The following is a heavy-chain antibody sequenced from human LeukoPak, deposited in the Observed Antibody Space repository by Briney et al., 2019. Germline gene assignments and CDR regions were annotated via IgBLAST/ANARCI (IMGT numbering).Heavy chain of an antibody. CDR1: GGSISSSSYY. D-gene: IGHD6-19*01. V-gene: IGHV4-39*01. Sequence: SETLSLTCTVSGGSISSSSYYWGWIRQPPGKGLEWIGSIYYSGSTYYNPSLKSRVTISVDTSKNRFSLKLSSVTAADTAVYYCARGPSSGWCLFDYWGQGTLVTVSS. J-gene: IGHJ4*02. CDR2: IYYSGST. CDR3: ARGPSSGWCLFDY.